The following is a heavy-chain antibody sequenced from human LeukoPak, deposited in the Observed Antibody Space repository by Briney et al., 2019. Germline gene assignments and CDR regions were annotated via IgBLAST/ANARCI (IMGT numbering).Heavy chain of an antibody. J-gene: IGHJ4*02. Sequence: ASVKVSFKASGYTFSNYYMHWVRQAPGQGPEWMGLINPTGTGTNYAQKFRGRVTLTRDTSTTTVYMELSSLGSEDSAVYYCAREESGGYFDYWGQGTLVTVSS. CDR1: GYTFSNYY. V-gene: IGHV1-46*01. CDR3: AREESGGYFDY. CDR2: INPTGTGT. D-gene: IGHD2-8*02.